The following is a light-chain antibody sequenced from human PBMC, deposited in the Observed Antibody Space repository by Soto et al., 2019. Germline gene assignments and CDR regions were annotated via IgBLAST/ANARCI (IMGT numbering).Light chain of an antibody. Sequence: QSVLTQPPSASGTPGQRVIISCSGTSANIGNNFVCWYQHLPGMAPKLLIYSTDQRPSGVPDRFSGSKSGTSASLAISGLRSEDEADYYCVAWDDRLSGLGVGNGTKVTVL. V-gene: IGLV1-47*02. CDR1: SANIGNNF. J-gene: IGLJ1*01. CDR2: STD. CDR3: VAWDDRLSGLG.